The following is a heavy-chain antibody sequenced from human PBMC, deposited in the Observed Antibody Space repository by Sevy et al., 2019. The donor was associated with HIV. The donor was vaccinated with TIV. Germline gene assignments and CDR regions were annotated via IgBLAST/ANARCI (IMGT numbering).Heavy chain of an antibody. CDR1: GGTFSSYA. V-gene: IGHV1-69*13. D-gene: IGHD3-3*01. J-gene: IGHJ6*03. CDR3: ARDRRLEVTPPYYYYMDV. CDR2: IIPIFGTA. Sequence: ASVKVSCKASGGTFSSYAISWVRQAPGQGLEWMGRIIPIFGTANYAQKFQDRVTITADESTSTAYMELSSLRSEDTAVYYCARDRRLEVTPPYYYYMDVWGKGTTVTVSS.